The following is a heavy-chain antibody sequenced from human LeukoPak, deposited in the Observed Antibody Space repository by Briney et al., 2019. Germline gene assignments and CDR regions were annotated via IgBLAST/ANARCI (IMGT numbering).Heavy chain of an antibody. J-gene: IGHJ6*02. CDR2: MNPNSGNT. CDR3: ARAGSYDLWSGYYYYGMDV. Sequence: GASVKVSCKASGYTFTGYDINWVRQATGQGLEWMGWMNPNSGNTGYAQKFQGRVTMTRNTSISTAYMELSSLRSEDTAVYYCARAGSYDLWSGYYYYGMDVWGQGTTVTVSS. V-gene: IGHV1-8*01. D-gene: IGHD3-3*01. CDR1: GYTFTGYD.